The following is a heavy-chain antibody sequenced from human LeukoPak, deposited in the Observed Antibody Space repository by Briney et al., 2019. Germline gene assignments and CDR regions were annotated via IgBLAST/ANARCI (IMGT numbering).Heavy chain of an antibody. CDR2: INPSGGST. D-gene: IGHD3-22*01. J-gene: IGHJ4*02. V-gene: IGHV1-46*01. CDR1: RYTFPSHH. CDR3: ARDRVRMIPTLPDY. Sequence: AASVTDSCQASRYTFPSHHMHWVRQAPGQGVEWMGIINPSGGSTSYAQKFQGRVTMTRDMSTSTVYMELSSLRSEDTAVYYCARDRVRMIPTLPDYWGQGTLVTVSS.